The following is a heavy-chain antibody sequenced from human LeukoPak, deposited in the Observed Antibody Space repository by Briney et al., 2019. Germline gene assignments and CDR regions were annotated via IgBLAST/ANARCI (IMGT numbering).Heavy chain of an antibody. V-gene: IGHV4-30-2*01. Sequence: LQTLSLTCTVSGGSISSGGYYWSWVRQPPGKGLEWIGYIYHSGSSYYNPSLKSRVTISVDRSKNQFSLKLSSVTAADTAVYYCAGNPGSYYPHGAFDIWGQGTMVTVSS. D-gene: IGHD1-26*01. CDR2: IYHSGSS. CDR1: GGSISSGGYY. CDR3: AGNPGSYYPHGAFDI. J-gene: IGHJ3*02.